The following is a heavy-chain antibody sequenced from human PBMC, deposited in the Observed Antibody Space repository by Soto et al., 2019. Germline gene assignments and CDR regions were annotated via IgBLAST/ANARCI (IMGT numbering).Heavy chain of an antibody. CDR2: IIPIFGTA. J-gene: IGHJ4*02. V-gene: IGHV1-69*13. D-gene: IGHD3-10*01. CDR3: ARDKVREADY. CDR1: GGTFSSYA. Sequence: SVKVSCKASGGTFSSYAISWVRQAPGQGLEWMGGIIPIFGTANYAQKFQGRVTITADESTSTAYMELRSLRSDDTAVYYCARDKVREADYWGQGTLVTVSS.